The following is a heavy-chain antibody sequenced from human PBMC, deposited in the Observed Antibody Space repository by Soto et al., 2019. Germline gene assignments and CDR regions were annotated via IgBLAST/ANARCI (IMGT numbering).Heavy chain of an antibody. CDR3: ARQRDSSSWSDDFDY. Sequence: QVQLVQSGAEVKKPGSSVKVSCKASGGTFSSSTISWVRQAPGQGLEWMGRIIPILGIANYAQKFQGRVTITADKSTSTAYMELSSLRSEDTAVYYCARQRDSSSWSDDFDYWGQGTLVTVSS. J-gene: IGHJ4*02. D-gene: IGHD6-13*01. CDR2: IIPILGIA. V-gene: IGHV1-69*02. CDR1: GGTFSSST.